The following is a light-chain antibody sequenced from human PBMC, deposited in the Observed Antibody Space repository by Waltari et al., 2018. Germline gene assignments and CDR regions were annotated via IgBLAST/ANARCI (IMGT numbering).Light chain of an antibody. CDR2: GAS. V-gene: IGKV3-15*01. J-gene: IGKJ1*01. CDR3: QQYNNWPPWT. CDR1: QSVSSN. Sequence: EIVMTQSPATLSVSPGERATLSCRASQSVSSNLAWYQQKPGQAPGLLIYGASTRATGIPARFSGSGSGTEFTLTISSMQSEDFAVYYCQQYNNWPPWTFGQGTKVEIK.